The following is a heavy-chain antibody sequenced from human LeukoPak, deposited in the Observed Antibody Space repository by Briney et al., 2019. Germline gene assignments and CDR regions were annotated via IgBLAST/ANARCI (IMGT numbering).Heavy chain of an antibody. CDR2: IYYSGST. Sequence: SETLSLTCTVSGGSISSYYWSWIRQPPGKGLEWIGYIYYSGSTNYNPSLKSRVTISVDTSKNQFSLKLSSVTAADTAVYYCARPLGYCSSTSCYPSDAFDIWGQGTMVTVSS. CDR3: ARPLGYCSSTSCYPSDAFDI. V-gene: IGHV4-59*12. J-gene: IGHJ3*02. CDR1: GGSISSYY. D-gene: IGHD2-2*01.